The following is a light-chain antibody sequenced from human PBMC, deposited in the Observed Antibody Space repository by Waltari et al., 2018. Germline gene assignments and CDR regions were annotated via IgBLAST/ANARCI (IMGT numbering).Light chain of an antibody. CDR1: QSVDKY. CDR2: HTS. J-gene: IGKJ1*01. CDR3: QKYNSLPAT. Sequence: EIVLTQSPGPLSLSPGERATLSCRASQSVDKYLAWYQQKPGQAPRPLIYHTSTRATGIPDKFSGSGFGTDFTLTISGLEPEDFAVYYCQKYNSLPATFGQGTKVEVK. V-gene: IGKV3-20*01.